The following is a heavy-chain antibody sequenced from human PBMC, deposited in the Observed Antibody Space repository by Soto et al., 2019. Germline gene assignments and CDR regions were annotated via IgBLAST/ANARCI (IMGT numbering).Heavy chain of an antibody. D-gene: IGHD6-13*01. Sequence: GGSLRLSCAASGFTFSSYVMSWVRQFPGKGLEWVSAISSGGSTYYADSVKGRFTISRDNSKNTLYLQMNSLRAEDTAVYYCVRARSTAAGLFDYWGLGTLVTVSS. J-gene: IGHJ4*02. CDR1: GFTFSSYV. CDR3: VRARSTAAGLFDY. CDR2: ISSGGST. V-gene: IGHV3-23*01.